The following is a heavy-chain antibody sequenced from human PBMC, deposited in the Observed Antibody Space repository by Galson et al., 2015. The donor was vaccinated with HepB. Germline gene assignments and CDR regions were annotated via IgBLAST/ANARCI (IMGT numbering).Heavy chain of an antibody. D-gene: IGHD6-13*01. CDR1: GFTFSSYG. V-gene: IGHV3-33*01. CDR2: IWYDGSNK. J-gene: IGHJ6*02. Sequence: LRLSCAASGFTFSSYGMHWVRQAPGKGLEWVAVIWYDGSNKYYADSVKGRFTISRDNSKNTLYLQMNSLRAEDTAVYYCASLEQQLASNNYYYYGMDVWGQGTTVTVSS. CDR3: ASLEQQLASNNYYYYGMDV.